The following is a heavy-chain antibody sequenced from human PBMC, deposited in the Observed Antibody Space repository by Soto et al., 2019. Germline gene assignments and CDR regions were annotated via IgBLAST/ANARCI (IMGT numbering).Heavy chain of an antibody. Sequence: EVQLVESGGGLVQPGGSLRPSGAASGFTAISNNMSWFGQAPGKGLEWVSVIYSGGSTYYADSVKGRFTISRHNSKNTLYLQMNSLRAEDTAVYYCAREGAGTDYWGQGTLVTVSS. CDR2: IYSGGST. CDR1: GFTAISNN. D-gene: IGHD6-19*01. V-gene: IGHV3-53*04. CDR3: AREGAGTDY. J-gene: IGHJ4*02.